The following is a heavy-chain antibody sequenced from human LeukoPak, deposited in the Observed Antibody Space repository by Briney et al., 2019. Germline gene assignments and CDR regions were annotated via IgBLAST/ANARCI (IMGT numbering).Heavy chain of an antibody. V-gene: IGHV4-59*01. CDR2: IYSSGST. CDR3: ARGNNLLDP. Sequence: PSETLSLTCTVSGGSISSYYWSWIRQPPGKGLEWIGYIYSSGSTNYNPSLKSRVTMSLDTSKNQFSLRLSSVTAADTAVYYCARGNNLLDPWGQGTLVTVSS. CDR1: GGSISSYY. J-gene: IGHJ5*02.